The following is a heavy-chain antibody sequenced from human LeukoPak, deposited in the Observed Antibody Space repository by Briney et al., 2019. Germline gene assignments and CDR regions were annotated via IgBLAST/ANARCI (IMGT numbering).Heavy chain of an antibody. V-gene: IGHV3-74*01. CDR2: INSDGSST. CDR1: GFSFSNYC. CDR3: ARGSHAFDI. J-gene: IGHJ3*02. Sequence: PGGSMRLSCAASGFSFSNYCMHWVRHAPGRGLVWVSRINSDGSSTNYADSVKGRFTISRDNAKNTVSLQMNSLRAEDTAVYYCARGSHAFDIWGQGTRVTVSS.